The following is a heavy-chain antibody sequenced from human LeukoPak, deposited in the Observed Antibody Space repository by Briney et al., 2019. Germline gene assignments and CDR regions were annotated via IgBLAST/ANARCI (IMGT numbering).Heavy chain of an antibody. J-gene: IGHJ4*02. Sequence: KPSETLPLTCADSGGSISSGGYSWSWIRQPPVKGLEWIGYIYHSGSTNYNPSLKSRVTISVDTSKNQFSLKLSSVTAADTAVYYCARGEAVDYYFDYWGQGTLVTVSS. D-gene: IGHD6-19*01. CDR2: IYHSGST. CDR1: GGSISSGGYS. CDR3: ARGEAVDYYFDY. V-gene: IGHV4-30-2*01.